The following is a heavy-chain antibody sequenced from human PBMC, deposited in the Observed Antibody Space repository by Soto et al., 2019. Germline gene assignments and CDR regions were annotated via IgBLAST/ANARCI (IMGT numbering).Heavy chain of an antibody. V-gene: IGHV3-21*01. CDR3: AREGLAAGFDY. CDR2: ISSSSSYI. D-gene: IGHD6-13*01. Sequence: GGSLRLSCAASGFTFSSYSMNWVRQAPGKGLGWVSSISSSSSYIYYAASVKGRFTISRDNAKNSLYLQMNSLRAEDTAVYYCAREGLAAGFDYWGQGTLVTVSS. J-gene: IGHJ4*02. CDR1: GFTFSSYS.